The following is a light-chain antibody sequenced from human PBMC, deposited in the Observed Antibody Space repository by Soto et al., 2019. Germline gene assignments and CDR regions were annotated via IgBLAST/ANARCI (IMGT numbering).Light chain of an antibody. Sequence: QSVLTQPASVSGSPGQSITISCTGTRSDVGGYNYVSWYQQFPGKAPKLMIYEVTNRPSGVSNRFSGSKSGNTASLIISGLQTEDEADYYCSSYAGSSTPYVFGTGTSSPS. CDR3: SSYAGSSTPYV. V-gene: IGLV2-14*01. CDR1: RSDVGGYNY. J-gene: IGLJ1*01. CDR2: EVT.